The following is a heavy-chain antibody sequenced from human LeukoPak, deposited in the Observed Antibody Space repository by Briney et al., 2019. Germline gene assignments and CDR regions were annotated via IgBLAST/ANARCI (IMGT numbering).Heavy chain of an antibody. Sequence: PGGSLRLSCAASGFTFSSYAMSWVRQAPGKGLEWVSTISGNGGSTYYADSVRGRFTTSRDNSKNTLYLQMNSLRAEDTAVYYCARDPGYAIYYFDHWGQGTLVTVSS. CDR3: ARDPGYAIYYFDH. D-gene: IGHD1-1*01. V-gene: IGHV3-23*01. J-gene: IGHJ4*02. CDR1: GFTFSSYA. CDR2: ISGNGGST.